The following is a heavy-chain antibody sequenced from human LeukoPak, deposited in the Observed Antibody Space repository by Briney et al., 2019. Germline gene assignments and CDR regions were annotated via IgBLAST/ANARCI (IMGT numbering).Heavy chain of an antibody. Sequence: GESLTVSLMSSVYSFPDYWIGWVRQTAGKGVEWMGLIYPGESDTRNIRSFQGQVTVSADKSINTAYLQWKSLKASDTAMYFCARHGPKPGTADALDIWGQGTMVTVSS. CDR1: VYSFPDYW. V-gene: IGHV5-51*01. J-gene: IGHJ3*02. CDR3: ARHGPKPGTADALDI. D-gene: IGHD1-14*01. CDR2: IYPGESDT.